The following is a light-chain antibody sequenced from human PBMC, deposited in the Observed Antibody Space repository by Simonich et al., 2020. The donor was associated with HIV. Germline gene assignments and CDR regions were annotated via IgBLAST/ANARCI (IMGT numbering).Light chain of an antibody. CDR3: QQYGSSPLT. V-gene: IGKV3-20*01. J-gene: IGKJ4*01. Sequence: EIVLTQSPGTLSLSPGERATLSCRASQSVNSNFLAWYQQKPGQAPRLLIYTSSSRTTGIPDRFSRSGSGTDFTLTISRLEPEDFAVYYCQQYGSSPLTFGGGTKVEIK. CDR2: TSS. CDR1: QSVNSNF.